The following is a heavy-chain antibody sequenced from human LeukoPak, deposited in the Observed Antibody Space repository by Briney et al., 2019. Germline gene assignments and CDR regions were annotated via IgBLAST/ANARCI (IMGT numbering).Heavy chain of an antibody. CDR3: ARLGSSRSYDYDFWSGYNNYYGMDV. J-gene: IGHJ6*02. CDR2: IYTSGST. CDR1: GGSISSYY. D-gene: IGHD3-3*01. Sequence: SETLSLTCTVSGGSISSYYWSWIRQPAGKGLEWIGRIYTSGSTNSNPSLKSRVTMSVDTSKNQFSLKLSSVTAADTAVYYCARLGSSRSYDYDFWSGYNNYYGMDVWGQGTTVTVSS. V-gene: IGHV4-4*07.